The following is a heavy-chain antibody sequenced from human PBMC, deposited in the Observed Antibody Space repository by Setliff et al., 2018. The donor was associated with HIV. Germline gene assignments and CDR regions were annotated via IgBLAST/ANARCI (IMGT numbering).Heavy chain of an antibody. D-gene: IGHD2-21*02. J-gene: IGHJ5*02. CDR2: IYSSATT. V-gene: IGHV4-4*08. CDR1: GGSISSYY. CDR3: ARVFPLVTADDNRFDP. Sequence: PSETLSLTCTVSGGSISSYYWSWIRQRPGKGLECIGYIYSSATTNYNSALESRATISRDTSKNQISLKLRSVTAADTAVYYCARVFPLVTADDNRFDPWGQGILVTVSS.